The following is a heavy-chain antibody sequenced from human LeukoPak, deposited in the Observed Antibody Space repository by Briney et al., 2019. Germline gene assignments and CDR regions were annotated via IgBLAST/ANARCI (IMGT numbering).Heavy chain of an antibody. Sequence: SETLSLTCTVSGGSISSSSYYWGWIRQPPGKGLEWTGSIYYSGSTYYNPSLKSRVTISVDTSKNQFSLKLSSVTAADTAVYYCARHLTIFGATTWFDPWGQGTLVTVSS. CDR3: ARHLTIFGATTWFDP. CDR1: GGSISSSSYY. D-gene: IGHD3-3*01. J-gene: IGHJ5*02. V-gene: IGHV4-39*01. CDR2: IYYSGST.